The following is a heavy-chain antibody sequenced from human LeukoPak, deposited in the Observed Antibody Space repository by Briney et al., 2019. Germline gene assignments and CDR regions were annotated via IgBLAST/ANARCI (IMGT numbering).Heavy chain of an antibody. CDR1: GGSISSYY. D-gene: IGHD2-2*01. CDR3: ARVDCSSTSCYPLD. Sequence: SETLSLTCTVSGGSISSYYWSWIRQPPGKGLEWIGYIYYSGSTNYNPSLKSRVPISVDTSKNQFSLELSSVTAADTAVYYCARVDCSSTSCYPLDWGQGTLVTVSS. CDR2: IYYSGST. V-gene: IGHV4-59*01. J-gene: IGHJ4*02.